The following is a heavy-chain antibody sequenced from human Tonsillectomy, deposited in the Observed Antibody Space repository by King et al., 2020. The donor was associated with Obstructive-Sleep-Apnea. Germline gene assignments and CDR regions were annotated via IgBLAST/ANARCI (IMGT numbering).Heavy chain of an antibody. CDR1: GGSISRYY. V-gene: IGHV4-59*01. CDR3: AREIGGGSRDY. J-gene: IGHJ4*02. CDR2: IYYSGST. Sequence: QLQESGPGLVKPSETLSLTCTVSGGSISRYYWSWIRQPPGKGLEWIGYIYYSGSTNYNPSLKSRVTISVDTSKNQFSLKLSSVTAADTAVYYCAREIGGGSRDYWGQGTLVTVSS. D-gene: IGHD4-23*01.